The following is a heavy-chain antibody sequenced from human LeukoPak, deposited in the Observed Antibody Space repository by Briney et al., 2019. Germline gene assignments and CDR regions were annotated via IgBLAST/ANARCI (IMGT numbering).Heavy chain of an antibody. CDR3: AKDQYYDNWGGDY. CDR2: IRYDGSNK. CDR1: GFTFSSYG. J-gene: IGHJ4*02. Sequence: GGSLRLSCAASGFTFSSYGMQWVRQAPGKGLEWVTFIRYDGSNKYYADSVKGRFTISRDNSKNTLYLQMNSLRAEDTAVYYCAKDQYYDNWGGDYWGQGTLVTVSS. V-gene: IGHV3-30*02. D-gene: IGHD3-22*01.